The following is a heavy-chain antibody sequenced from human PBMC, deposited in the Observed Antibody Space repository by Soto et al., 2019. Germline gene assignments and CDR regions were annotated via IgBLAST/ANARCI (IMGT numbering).Heavy chain of an antibody. Sequence: QLQLQESGPRLVKPSGTLSLTCSVSGDSVSSPGYCGWVRQSPLKGLECIVDMSHGGTPIYSPSLNSRVSLSAATSKNLLSLSLYFVTAAHTAMYFGVMSRGWYTVHSWCQGILVTVSS. J-gene: IGHJ4*02. CDR2: MSHGGTP. CDR1: GDSVSSPGY. V-gene: IGHV4-4*02. D-gene: IGHD6-19*01. CDR3: VMSRGWYTVHS.